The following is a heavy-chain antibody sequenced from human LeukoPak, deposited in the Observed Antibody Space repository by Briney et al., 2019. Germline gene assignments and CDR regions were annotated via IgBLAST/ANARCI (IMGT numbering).Heavy chain of an antibody. CDR1: GYTFISYG. CDR2: IIPIFGTA. J-gene: IGHJ4*02. D-gene: IGHD5-24*01. Sequence: SVKVSCKASGYTFISYGISWVRQAPGQGLEWMGGIIPIFGTANYAQKFQGRVTITADESTSTAYMELSSLRSEDTAVYYCARGRDGYTSNDYWGQGTLVTVSS. CDR3: ARGRDGYTSNDY. V-gene: IGHV1-69*13.